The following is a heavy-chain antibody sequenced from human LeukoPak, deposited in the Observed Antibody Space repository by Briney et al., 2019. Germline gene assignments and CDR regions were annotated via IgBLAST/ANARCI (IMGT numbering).Heavy chain of an antibody. J-gene: IGHJ4*02. CDR1: GYIFTSYY. CDR2: INPSGGSP. D-gene: IGHD1-26*01. V-gene: IGHV1-46*01. CDR3: ARTKWELLRYFDY. Sequence: GASVKVSCKASGYIFTSYYMHWVRQAPGQGLEWMGIINPSGGSPSYAQKFQGRVTITRDTSTSTVYMELSSLRSEDTAVYYCARTKWELLRYFDYWGQGTLVTVSS.